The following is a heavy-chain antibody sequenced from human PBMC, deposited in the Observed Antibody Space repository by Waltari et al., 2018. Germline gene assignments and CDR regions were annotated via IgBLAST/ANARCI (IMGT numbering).Heavy chain of an antibody. D-gene: IGHD3-9*01. V-gene: IGHV3-30*03. CDR3: ARDRWLQSRGYFDY. Sequence: QVQLVESGGGVVEPGRSLRLTCAASGFIFRDHGMHWVRQAPGKGLEWVASISYDGYNKEYGDSVKGRFTISRDNSAKTLHLQMSSLTTEDTAVYYCARDRWLQSRGYFDYWGQETQVTVSS. CDR1: GFIFRDHG. J-gene: IGHJ4*02. CDR2: ISYDGYNK.